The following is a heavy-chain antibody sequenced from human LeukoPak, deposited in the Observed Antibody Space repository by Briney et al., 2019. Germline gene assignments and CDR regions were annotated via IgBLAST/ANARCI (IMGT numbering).Heavy chain of an antibody. CDR2: MYHSGST. J-gene: IGHJ4*02. D-gene: IGHD3-16*01. CDR3: ARDNYGDFDY. CDR1: GAYLSDYY. Sequence: SETLSLTCAVYGAYLSDYYWSWIRQPPGKGLEWIGSMYHSGSTYYNPSLESRVTISVDTSKNQFSLKLSSVTAADTAVYYCARDNYGDFDYWGQGTQVTVSS. V-gene: IGHV4-38-2*02.